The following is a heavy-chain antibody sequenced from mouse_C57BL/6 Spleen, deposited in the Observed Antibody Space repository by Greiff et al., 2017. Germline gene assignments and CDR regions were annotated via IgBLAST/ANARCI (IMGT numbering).Heavy chain of an antibody. V-gene: IGHV5-4*01. CDR2: ISDGGSST. CDR1: GFTFSNYA. Sequence: EVHLVESGGGLVKPGGSLKLSCAASGFTFSNYAMPWVRQTPEKRLEWVATISDGGSSTYYPDNVEGRFTISRDNAKHHLYLQMSHLTSEDTAMYYCARQSWDVWYFEGWGTVTTVTVSS. D-gene: IGHD4-1*01. J-gene: IGHJ1*03. CDR3: ARQSWDVWYFEG.